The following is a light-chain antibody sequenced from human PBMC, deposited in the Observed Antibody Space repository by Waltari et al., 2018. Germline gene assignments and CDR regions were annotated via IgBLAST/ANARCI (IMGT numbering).Light chain of an antibody. Sequence: SALTQPAPVPGSPGPSITISCPGTSSDVGGYNYVSWYQQHPGKAPKLMIYDVSNRPSGVSNRFSGSKSGNTASLTISGLQAEDEADYYCSSYTSSSKVFGGGTKLTVL. J-gene: IGLJ2*01. V-gene: IGLV2-14*03. CDR3: SSYTSSSKV. CDR1: SSDVGGYNY. CDR2: DVS.